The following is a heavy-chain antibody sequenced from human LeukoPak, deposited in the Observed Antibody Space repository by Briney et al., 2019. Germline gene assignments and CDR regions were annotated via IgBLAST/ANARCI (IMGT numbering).Heavy chain of an antibody. Sequence: PGGSLRLSCAASGFTFSSYAMHWVRQAPGKGLEWVAVISYDGSNKYYADSVKGRFTISRDNSKNTLYLQMNSLRAEDTAVYYCARGRYYGSGSYYPVYFDYWGQGTLVTVSS. D-gene: IGHD3-10*01. J-gene: IGHJ4*02. CDR2: ISYDGSNK. V-gene: IGHV3-30-3*01. CDR1: GFTFSSYA. CDR3: ARGRYYGSGSYYPVYFDY.